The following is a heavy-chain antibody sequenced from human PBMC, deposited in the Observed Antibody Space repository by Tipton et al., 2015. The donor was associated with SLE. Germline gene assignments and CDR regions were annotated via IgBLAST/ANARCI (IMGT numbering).Heavy chain of an antibody. CDR1: GSTISNYA. V-gene: IGHV3-23*03. J-gene: IGHJ4*02. CDR3: ARGRWSGMGY. D-gene: IGHD3-3*01. CDR2: IYSGGTT. Sequence: SLRLSCAASGSTISNYAMSWVRQAPGKGLEWVSVIYSGGTTHYADSVKGRFTISRDYSKNTLYLQMDSLRTVDTAVYYCARGRWSGMGYWGQGTLVTVSS.